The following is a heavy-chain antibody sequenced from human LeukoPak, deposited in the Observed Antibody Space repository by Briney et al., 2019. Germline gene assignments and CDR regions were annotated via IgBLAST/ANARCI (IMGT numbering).Heavy chain of an antibody. CDR2: ISDSSGST. CDR1: GFTFSTFS. J-gene: IGHJ4*02. Sequence: PGGSLSLSCAASGFTFSTFSMNWVRQAPGKGLEWVSVISDSSGSTKYADSVKGRFTISRDNSKNTLYVQMSSLRAEDTAVYYCAKGRQSRPYFFYYWGQGTLVTVSS. V-gene: IGHV3-23*01. CDR3: AKGRQSRPYFFYY.